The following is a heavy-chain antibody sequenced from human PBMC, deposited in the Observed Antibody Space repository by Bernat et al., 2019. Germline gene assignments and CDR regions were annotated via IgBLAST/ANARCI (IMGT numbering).Heavy chain of an antibody. J-gene: IGHJ4*02. CDR2: IRDDGRNE. D-gene: IGHD2-2*01. CDR3: ESEVYRMLREFDY. CDR1: GFTFSSYG. V-gene: IGHV3-33*08. Sequence: VQLVESGGGLVQPGGSLRLTCVASGFTFSSYGMHWVRQAPGKGLEWVANIRDDGRNEDYVDSVKGRFTISRDNAKNTLYLQMNSLRADDTAVYYCESEVYRMLREFDYWGQGTLVTVSS.